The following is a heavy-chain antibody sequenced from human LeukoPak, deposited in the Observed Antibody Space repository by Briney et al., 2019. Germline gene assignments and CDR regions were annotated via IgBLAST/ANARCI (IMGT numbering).Heavy chain of an antibody. Sequence: ASVKVSCKASGYTFTGYYMHWVRQAPGQGLEWMGWINPNSGGTNYAQKFQGRVTMTRDTSISTAYMELSRLRSDDTAVYYCASTRAAAGTSYSYWGQGTLVTVSS. J-gene: IGHJ4*02. CDR3: ASTRAAAGTSYSY. CDR1: GYTFTGYY. D-gene: IGHD6-13*01. CDR2: INPNSGGT. V-gene: IGHV1-2*02.